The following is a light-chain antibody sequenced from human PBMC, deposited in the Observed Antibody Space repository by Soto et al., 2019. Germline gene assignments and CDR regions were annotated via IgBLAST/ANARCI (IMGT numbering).Light chain of an antibody. CDR2: KAS. J-gene: IGKJ1*01. Sequence: DIHMTQSPATLSASVGDRVTITCRASQSISGWLAWYQQKPGKAPKLLLYKASTLESGVPSRFSGSGSGTEFTLTISSLQPDDFATYYCQQYYSPWTFGQGTKVDIK. V-gene: IGKV1-5*03. CDR1: QSISGW. CDR3: QQYYSPWT.